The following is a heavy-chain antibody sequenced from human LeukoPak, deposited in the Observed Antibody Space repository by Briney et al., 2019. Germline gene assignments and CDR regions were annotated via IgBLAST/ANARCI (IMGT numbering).Heavy chain of an antibody. CDR2: INTNTGNP. V-gene: IGHV7-4-1*02. Sequence: GASVKVSCKASGYTFTSYAMNWVRQAPGQGLEWMGWINTNTGNPTYAQGFTGRFVFSLDTSVSTAYLQISSLKAEDTAVYYCARGLYYDYVWGSYLTVGYWGQGTLVTVSS. J-gene: IGHJ4*02. CDR1: GYTFTSYA. CDR3: ARGLYYDYVWGSYLTVGY. D-gene: IGHD3-16*01.